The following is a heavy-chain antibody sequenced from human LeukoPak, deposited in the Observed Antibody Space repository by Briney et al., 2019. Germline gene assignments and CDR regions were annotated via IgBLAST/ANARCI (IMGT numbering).Heavy chain of an antibody. J-gene: IGHJ6*02. CDR1: GFTFSSYS. V-gene: IGHV3-21*01. D-gene: IGHD6-13*01. CDR3: ARDRTYSSSWFEYYYYYYGMDV. Sequence: PGGSLRLSCAASGFTFSSYSMNWVRQAPGKGLKWVSSISSSSSYIYYADSVKGRFTISRDNAKNSLYLQMNSLRAEDTAVYYCARDRTYSSSWFEYYYYYYGMDVWGQGTTVTVSS. CDR2: ISSSSSYI.